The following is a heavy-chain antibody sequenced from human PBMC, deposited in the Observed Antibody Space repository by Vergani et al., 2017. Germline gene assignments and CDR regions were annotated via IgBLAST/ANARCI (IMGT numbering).Heavy chain of an antibody. CDR2: IYSTGST. J-gene: IGHJ4*02. CDR1: GDSIRSGVYY. V-gene: IGHV4-31*03. D-gene: IGHD3-22*01. Sequence: QVQLQESGPGLVKPSQTLSLTFSVSGDSIRSGVYYWNWIRQHPGKGLEWIGYIYSTGSTHHNPSLRRRINMSVDTSKNQFSLKLNSVTAADTAMYYCARMGGYDEGDAFRIGYFDSWGPGILVTVSS. CDR3: ARMGGYDEGDAFRIGYFDS.